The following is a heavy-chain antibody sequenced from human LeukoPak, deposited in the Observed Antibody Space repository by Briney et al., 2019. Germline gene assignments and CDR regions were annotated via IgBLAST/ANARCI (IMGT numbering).Heavy chain of an antibody. D-gene: IGHD5-12*01. V-gene: IGHV4-59*08. CDR3: ARLAVDSGYDLWSGYYYGMDV. Sequence: SETLSLTCTVSGGSISSYYWSWIRQPPGKGLEWIGYIYYSGSTNYNPSLKSRVTISVDTSKNQFSLKLSSVTAADTAVYYCARLAVDSGYDLWSGYYYGMDVWGQGTTVTVSS. CDR1: GGSISSYY. CDR2: IYYSGST. J-gene: IGHJ6*02.